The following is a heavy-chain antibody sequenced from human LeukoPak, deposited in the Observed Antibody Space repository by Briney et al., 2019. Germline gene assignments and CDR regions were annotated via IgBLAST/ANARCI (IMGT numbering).Heavy chain of an antibody. V-gene: IGHV4-59*11. D-gene: IGHD1-26*01. CDR1: GASISSHY. J-gene: IGHJ5*02. CDR2: IYDRGST. CDR3: AKIEVGRFDP. Sequence: PSETLSLTCTVTGASISSHYWCWIRQTPGTGLEWIGDIYDRGSTTYNPSLKSRVSISVDTSRNQFSLNLRSATAADTAVYYCAKIEVGRFDPWGQGTLVTVSS.